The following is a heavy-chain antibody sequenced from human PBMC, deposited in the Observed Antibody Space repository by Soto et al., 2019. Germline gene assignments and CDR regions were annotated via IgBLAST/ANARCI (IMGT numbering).Heavy chain of an antibody. CDR2: IYYSGST. D-gene: IGHD6-6*01. J-gene: IGHJ6*02. Sequence: SETLSLTCTVSGSSISSGDYYWSWIRQPPGKGLEWIGYIYYSGSTYYNPSLKSRVTISVDTSKNQFSLKLSSVTAADTAVYYCARGGNTKIAARYYYGMDVWGQGTTVTVSS. CDR1: GSSISSGDYY. V-gene: IGHV4-30-4*01. CDR3: ARGGNTKIAARYYYGMDV.